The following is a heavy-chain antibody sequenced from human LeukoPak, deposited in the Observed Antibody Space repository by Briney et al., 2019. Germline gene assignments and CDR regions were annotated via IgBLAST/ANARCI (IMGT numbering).Heavy chain of an antibody. Sequence: GGSLRLSCAASGFTFSSYALSWVRQAPGKGLEWVSTITGSGGSTYYADSVKGRFTISRDQSKNTLYLQMNSLRAEDTAVYYCAKDPYGSGSYYAYYFDYWGQGTLVTVSS. CDR2: ITGSGGST. V-gene: IGHV3-23*01. CDR3: AKDPYGSGSYYAYYFDY. J-gene: IGHJ4*02. D-gene: IGHD3-10*01. CDR1: GFTFSSYA.